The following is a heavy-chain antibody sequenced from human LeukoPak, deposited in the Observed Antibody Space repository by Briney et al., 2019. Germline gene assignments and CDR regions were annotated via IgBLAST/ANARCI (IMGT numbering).Heavy chain of an antibody. CDR2: ISYDGSNK. D-gene: IGHD6-19*01. CDR3: SGESSGWGSRGWFDP. V-gene: IGHV3-30*03. J-gene: IGHJ5*02. Sequence: TGGSLRLSCAASGFTFSSYGMHWVRQAPGKGLEWVAVISYDGSNKYYADSVKGRFTISRDNSKNTLYLQMNSLRAEDTAVYYCSGESSGWGSRGWFDPWGQGTLVTVSS. CDR1: GFTFSSYG.